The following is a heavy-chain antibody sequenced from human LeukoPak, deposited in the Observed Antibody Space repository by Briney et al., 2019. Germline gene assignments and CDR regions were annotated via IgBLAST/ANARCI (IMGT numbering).Heavy chain of an antibody. CDR1: GGSISGYY. Sequence: SETLSLTCTVSGGSISGYYWSWVRQPPGKGLEWMGYIQNSVTSYTDNPSLQSRVTISVDTSKNQFSLKVTSVTAADTAVYYCVRSPQLDPWGQGTLVTVSS. CDR3: VRSPQLDP. CDR2: IQNSVTSY. J-gene: IGHJ5*02. V-gene: IGHV4-59*01.